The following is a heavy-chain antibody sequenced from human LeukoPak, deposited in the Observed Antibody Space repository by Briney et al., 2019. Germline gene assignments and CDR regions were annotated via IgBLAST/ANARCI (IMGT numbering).Heavy chain of an antibody. CDR2: INHSGST. J-gene: IGHJ4*02. V-gene: IGHV4-34*01. CDR3: ASSSGYDFWSYY. Sequence: SETQSLTCAVYGGSFSGYYWSWIRQPPGKGLEWIGEINHSGSTNYNPSLKSRVTISVDTSKNQFSLKLSSVTAADTAVYYCASSSGYDFWSYYWGQGTLVTVSS. D-gene: IGHD5-12*01. CDR1: GGSFSGYY.